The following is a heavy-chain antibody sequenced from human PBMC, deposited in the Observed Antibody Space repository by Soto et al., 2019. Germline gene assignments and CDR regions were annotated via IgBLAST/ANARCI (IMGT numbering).Heavy chain of an antibody. D-gene: IGHD3-22*01. CDR1: GGSLSSSAYS. V-gene: IGHV4-30-2*01. J-gene: IGHJ3*02. CDR2: IYQSGST. CDR3: ARELLFYDSDGFSWDDVFDI. Sequence: PSETLTLTCAVSGGSLSSSAYSWSWIRQPPGKGLEWIGFIYQSGSTYYNPSLKSRVTMSLDRPKNQFSLKLSSVTAADTAVYYCARELLFYDSDGFSWDDVFDIWGQGTKGTVSS.